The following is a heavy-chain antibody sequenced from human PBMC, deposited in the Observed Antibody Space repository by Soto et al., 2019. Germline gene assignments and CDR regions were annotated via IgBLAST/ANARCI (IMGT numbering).Heavy chain of an antibody. CDR1: SGSISGYS. CDR2: IYKSGST. Sequence: KTSETLSLTCTVSSGSISGYSWTWIRQPPGKGLEWIGYIYKSGSTTYNPSLKSRVTMSVDTSKSQLSLKLTSVIAADTAVYYCARGVPNCSSSSCYFDYWSQGALVTVSS. V-gene: IGHV4-59*01. CDR3: ARGVPNCSSSSCYFDY. J-gene: IGHJ4*02. D-gene: IGHD2-2*01.